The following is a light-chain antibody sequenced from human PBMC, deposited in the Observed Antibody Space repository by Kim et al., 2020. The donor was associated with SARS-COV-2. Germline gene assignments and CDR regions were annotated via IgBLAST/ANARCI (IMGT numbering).Light chain of an antibody. CDR1: QTVNSDY. V-gene: IGKV3-20*01. J-gene: IGKJ2*01. CDR2: GAS. CDR3: QQYDSSPPYT. Sequence: PGEGATHSRRASQTVNSDYLALYQQKPGQAPGLLISGASSRATGIPDRFSGSGSGTDFTLTISRLEPEDFAVYYCQQYDSSPPYTVGQGTKLEI.